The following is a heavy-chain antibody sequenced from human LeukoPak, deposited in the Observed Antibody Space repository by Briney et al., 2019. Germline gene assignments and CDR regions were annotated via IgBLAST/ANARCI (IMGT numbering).Heavy chain of an antibody. CDR1: GGSISSGSYY. Sequence: SQTLSLTCTVSGGSISSGSYYWSWIRQPAGKGLEWIGRMYSSGSTNYNPPLKSRVTISVDTSKNQFSLNLNSVTAADTAVYYCARGPTMVRGVRTKWFDPWGQGTLVTVSS. D-gene: IGHD3-10*01. CDR3: ARGPTMVRGVRTKWFDP. CDR2: MYSSGST. V-gene: IGHV4-61*02. J-gene: IGHJ5*02.